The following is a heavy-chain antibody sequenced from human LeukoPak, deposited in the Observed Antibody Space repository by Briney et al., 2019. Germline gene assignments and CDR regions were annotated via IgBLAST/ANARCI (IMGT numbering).Heavy chain of an antibody. V-gene: IGHV4-59*08. CDR3: ARARLYYYGSGSYYPDPFDF. CDR2: ISFSGST. J-gene: IGHJ4*02. D-gene: IGHD3-10*01. CDR1: GGSISNYY. Sequence: SETLSLTCTISGGSISNYYWTWIRQPPGKGLEWIGYISFSGSTYFNPSLKSRVTMSVDTSKNQFSLRLSSVTATDTAVYYCARARLYYYGSGSYYPDPFDFWGQGTLVTVSS.